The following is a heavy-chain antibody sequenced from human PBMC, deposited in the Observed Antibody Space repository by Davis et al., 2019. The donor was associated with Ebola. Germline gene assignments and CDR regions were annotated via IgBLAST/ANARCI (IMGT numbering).Heavy chain of an antibody. CDR2: IDPSDSDT. Sequence: SCKGSGYFFSSHCISWVRQLPGKGLEWMGRIDPSDSDTKYRPYFQGNVTMSADKSINTAYLQWSSLRASDSAMYYCARLTYSYDSSAYPYGMDVWGQGTTVSVSS. CDR3: ARLTYSYDSSAYPYGMDV. D-gene: IGHD3-22*01. V-gene: IGHV5-10-1*01. J-gene: IGHJ6*02. CDR1: GYFFSSHC.